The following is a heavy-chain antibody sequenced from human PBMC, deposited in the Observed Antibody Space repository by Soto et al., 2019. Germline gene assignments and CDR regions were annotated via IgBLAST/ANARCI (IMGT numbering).Heavy chain of an antibody. J-gene: IGHJ4*02. CDR3: ARESEDLTSNFDY. V-gene: IGHV3-21*01. Sequence: GGSLRLSCAASGFTFTRYSMNWVRQAPGKGLEWVSSISSTTNYIYYADSMKGRFTVSRDNAKNSVYLEMNSLSAEDTAVYYCARESEDLTSNFDYWGQGTLVTAPQ. CDR1: GFTFTRYS. CDR2: ISSTTNYI.